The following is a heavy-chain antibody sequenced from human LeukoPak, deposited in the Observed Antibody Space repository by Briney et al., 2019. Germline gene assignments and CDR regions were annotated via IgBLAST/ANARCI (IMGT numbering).Heavy chain of an antibody. CDR2: IHRSGSP. V-gene: IGHV4-4*02. D-gene: IGHD1-14*01. J-gene: IGHJ4*02. Sequence: SETLSLTCTVSLDSTASNFWSWVRQPPGKGLEWIGEIHRSGSPNYNPSLQSRVTISIDRSRNQIALELSSVTAADTAVYYCAREILGGFNPGAYWGQGTLVTVSS. CDR3: AREILGGFNPGAY. CDR1: LDSTASNF.